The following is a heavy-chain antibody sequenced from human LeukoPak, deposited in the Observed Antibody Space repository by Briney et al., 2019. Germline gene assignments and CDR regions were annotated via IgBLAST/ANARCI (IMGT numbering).Heavy chain of an antibody. J-gene: IGHJ4*02. CDR1: RGSISSYY. V-gene: IGHV4-59*01. CDR3: ARGDISSVYFDY. Sequence: SETLSLTCTVSRGSISSYYWSWIRQPPGKGLEWIGYIYYSGSTNCNPSLKSRVTISLDTSKTQFSLKLSSVTAADTAVYYCARGDISSVYFDYWGQGTLVTVSS. D-gene: IGHD2-15*01. CDR2: IYYSGST.